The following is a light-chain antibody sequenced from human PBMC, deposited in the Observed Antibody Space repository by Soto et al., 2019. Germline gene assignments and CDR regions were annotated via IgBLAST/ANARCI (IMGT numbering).Light chain of an antibody. CDR1: SSDVGGYNY. CDR2: DVS. V-gene: IGLV2-14*03. CDR3: SSYTSSSLYV. J-gene: IGLJ1*01. Sequence: QSVLTQPASVSGSPGQSITISCTGTSSDVGGYNYVSWYQQHPGKAPKLMIYDVSNRSSGVSKRLSGSKSGNTASLTISGLQAEDDADYYCSSYTSSSLYVFGTGTKLTVL.